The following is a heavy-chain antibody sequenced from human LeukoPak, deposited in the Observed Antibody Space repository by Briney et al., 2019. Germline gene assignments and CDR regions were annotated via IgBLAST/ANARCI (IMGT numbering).Heavy chain of an antibody. D-gene: IGHD6-19*01. Sequence: PSETLSLTCTISGGSISSYYWSWIRQPPGKGLEWIGYIYYSGSTNYNPSLKSRVTISVDTSKNQFSLKLSSVTAADTAVYYCAGQSVAGFDYWGQGTLVTVSS. V-gene: IGHV4-59*08. CDR2: IYYSGST. CDR1: GGSISSYY. J-gene: IGHJ4*02. CDR3: AGQSVAGFDY.